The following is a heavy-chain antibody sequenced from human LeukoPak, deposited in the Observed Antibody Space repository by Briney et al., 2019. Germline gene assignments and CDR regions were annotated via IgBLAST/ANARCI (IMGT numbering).Heavy chain of an antibody. V-gene: IGHV4-61*01. J-gene: IGHJ4*02. CDR1: GGSVSSGSYY. CDR2: IYYSGST. Sequence: SETLSLTCTVSGGSVSSGSYYWSWIRQPPGKGLEWIGYIYYSGSTNYNPSLKSRVTISVDTSKNQFSLKLSSVTAADTAVYYCARAGPHSSGWYGWGQGTLVTVSS. D-gene: IGHD6-19*01. CDR3: ARAGPHSSGWYG.